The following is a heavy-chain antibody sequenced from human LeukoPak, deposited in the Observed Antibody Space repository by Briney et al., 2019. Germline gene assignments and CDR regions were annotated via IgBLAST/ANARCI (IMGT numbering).Heavy chain of an antibody. CDR3: ARGEDYYKCGNY. CDR2: IHPSGRP. D-gene: IGHD3-22*01. CDR1: GFTFSNAW. J-gene: IGHJ4*02. V-gene: IGHV4-34*01. Sequence: GSLRLSCTASGFTFSNAWMHWVRQAPGKGLEWIGEIHPSGRPYYNPSLESRVTMSLDTSENQFSLKMSSVTAADTAIYYCARGEDYYKCGNYWGQGTLVTVSS.